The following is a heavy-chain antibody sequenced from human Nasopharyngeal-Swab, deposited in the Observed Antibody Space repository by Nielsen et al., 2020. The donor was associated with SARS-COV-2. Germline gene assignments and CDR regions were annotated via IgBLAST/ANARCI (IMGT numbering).Heavy chain of an antibody. Sequence: SETLSLTCAVYGGSFSGYYWSWIRQPPGKGLEWIGEINHSGSTNYNPSLKSRVTISVDTSKNQFSLKLSSVTATATAVYYCARGTTTGMAARCYFDYWGQGTLVTVSS. V-gene: IGHV4-34*01. CDR3: ARGTTTGMAARCYFDY. D-gene: IGHD6-13*01. J-gene: IGHJ4*02. CDR1: GGSFSGYY. CDR2: INHSGST.